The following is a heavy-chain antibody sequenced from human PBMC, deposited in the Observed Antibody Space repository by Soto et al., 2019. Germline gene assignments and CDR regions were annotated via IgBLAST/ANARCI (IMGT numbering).Heavy chain of an antibody. CDR1: GGSISSSNW. Sequence: SETLSLTCTVSGGSISSSNWWSWVRQPPGKGLEWIGEIYHSGSTNYNPSLKSRVTISVDKSKNQFSLKLSSVTAADTAVYYCARTLTFTMVRGVPYYFDYWGQGTLVTVSS. J-gene: IGHJ4*02. D-gene: IGHD3-10*01. V-gene: IGHV4-4*02. CDR3: ARTLTFTMVRGVPYYFDY. CDR2: IYHSGST.